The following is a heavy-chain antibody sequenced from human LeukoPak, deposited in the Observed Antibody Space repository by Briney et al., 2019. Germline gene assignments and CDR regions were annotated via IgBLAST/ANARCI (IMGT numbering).Heavy chain of an antibody. CDR3: ARGGSGSYFSWLDP. D-gene: IGHD3-10*01. CDR2: INPNSGGT. V-gene: IGHV1-2*02. Sequence: SVKVSCKASGYTFTGYYIHWVRQAPGQGLECMGWINPNSGGTNYAQKFQGRVTMTRDTSISTAYMELSRLRSDDTAVYYCARGGSGSYFSWLDPWGQGTLVTVSS. CDR1: GYTFTGYY. J-gene: IGHJ5*02.